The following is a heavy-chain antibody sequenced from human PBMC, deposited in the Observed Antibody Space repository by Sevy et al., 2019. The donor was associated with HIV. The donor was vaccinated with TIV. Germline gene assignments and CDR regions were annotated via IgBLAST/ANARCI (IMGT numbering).Heavy chain of an antibody. V-gene: IGHV3-30-3*01. D-gene: IGHD2-15*01. CDR2: ISYDGSNK. CDR3: ARGLDAAPATDLWY. CDR1: GFTFSSYA. Sequence: GGSLRLSCAASGFTFSSYAMHWVRQPPGKGLEWVAVISYDGSNKYYADSVKGRFTISRDNSKNTLYLQMNSLRAEDTAVYYCARGLDAAPATDLWYWGQGTLVTVSS. J-gene: IGHJ4*02.